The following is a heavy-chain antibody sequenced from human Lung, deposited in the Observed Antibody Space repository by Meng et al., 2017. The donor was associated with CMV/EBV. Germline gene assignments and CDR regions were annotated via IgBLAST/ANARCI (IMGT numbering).Heavy chain of an antibody. CDR3: ARTRIEVEPDGRKIKYYNYGMDV. CDR2: MNPNSGNT. D-gene: IGHD2-2*01. Sequence: ASVMVSXKASVYTFTTYDINWVRQAAAQGREWMGWMNPNSGNTGYAQKFQGRVTLTRVTSISTAYMELSSLKSDETAVYYCARTRIEVEPDGRKIKYYNYGMDVWGQGTTVTVSS. V-gene: IGHV1-8*01. J-gene: IGHJ6*02. CDR1: VYTFTTYD.